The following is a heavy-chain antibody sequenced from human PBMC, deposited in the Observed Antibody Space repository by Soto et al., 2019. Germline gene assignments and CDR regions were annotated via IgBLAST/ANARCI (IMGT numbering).Heavy chain of an antibody. Sequence: SETLSLTCDVSGGSSLISSDYCGWIRQPPGKGPEWIDSMYYSGSTYYNPSLKSRVTMSVDASKNEFSLRLNSVTAADTAVYYGAKNSSEYSTPPPPSWGQGTLSPSPQ. V-gene: IGHV4-39*01. D-gene: IGHD6-6*01. J-gene: IGHJ5*02. CDR3: AKNSSEYSTPPPPS. CDR1: GGSSLISSDY. CDR2: MYYSGST.